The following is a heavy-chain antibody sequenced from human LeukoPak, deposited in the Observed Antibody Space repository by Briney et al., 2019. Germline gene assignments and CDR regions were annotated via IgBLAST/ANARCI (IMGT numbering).Heavy chain of an antibody. CDR2: IYHSGRT. V-gene: IGHV4-30-2*01. CDR1: GGSISSGDYS. D-gene: IGHD5-18*01. Sequence: TLSLTCAVSGGSISSGDYSGSWIRQPPGKGLEWIGYIYHSGRTFYNPSLKSRVTISVDTSKNQISLEVTSVTAADTAVYYCARDGGYGHYDYWGRGTLVTVSS. CDR3: ARDGGYGHYDY. J-gene: IGHJ4*02.